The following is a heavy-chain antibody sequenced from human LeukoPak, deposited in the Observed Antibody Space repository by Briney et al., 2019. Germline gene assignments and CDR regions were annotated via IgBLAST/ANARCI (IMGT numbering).Heavy chain of an antibody. Sequence: GGSLRLSCAASGFTFSRYWMSWVRQAPGKGLEWVANIKQDGSEKYYVDSVKGRFTISRDNAQNSLYLQMNSLRAADTAVYYCASDRDYYDSSGYLFDYWGQGTLVTVSS. J-gene: IGHJ4*02. D-gene: IGHD3-22*01. CDR3: ASDRDYYDSSGYLFDY. CDR1: GFTFSRYW. V-gene: IGHV3-7*01. CDR2: IKQDGSEK.